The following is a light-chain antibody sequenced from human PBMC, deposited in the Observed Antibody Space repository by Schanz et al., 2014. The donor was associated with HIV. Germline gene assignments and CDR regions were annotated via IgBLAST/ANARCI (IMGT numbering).Light chain of an antibody. CDR1: SSDVGGYNY. Sequence: QSALTQPRSVSGSPGQSVTISCTGTSSDVGGYNYVSWYQHLPGTAPRLVIRNNDVRPSGVTDRFSGSKSGTSASLAITGLQAEDEADYYCQSYDSSLSGPYVFGTGTKLTVL. CDR3: QSYDSSLSGPYV. J-gene: IGLJ1*01. V-gene: IGLV2-11*01. CDR2: NND.